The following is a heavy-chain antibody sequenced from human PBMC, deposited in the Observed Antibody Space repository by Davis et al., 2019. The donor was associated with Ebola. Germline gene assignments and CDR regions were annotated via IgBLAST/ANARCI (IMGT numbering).Heavy chain of an antibody. CDR1: GYTFTSYV. D-gene: IGHD6-13*01. CDR2: INTNTGNP. Sequence: ASVKVSCKASGYTFTSYVMNWVRQAPGQGLEWMGWINTNTGNPTYAQGFTGRFVFSLDTSVSTAYLQISSLKAEDTAVYYCARDTAAAGMNYWYFDLWGRGTLVTVSP. V-gene: IGHV7-4-1*02. J-gene: IGHJ2*01. CDR3: ARDTAAAGMNYWYFDL.